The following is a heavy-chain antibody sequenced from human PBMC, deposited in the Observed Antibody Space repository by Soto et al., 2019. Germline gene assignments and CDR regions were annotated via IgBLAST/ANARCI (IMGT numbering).Heavy chain of an antibody. D-gene: IGHD2-2*01. CDR1: GGSISSSSYY. CDR2: TYYSGST. Sequence: TSETLSLTCTVSGGSISSSSYYWGWIRQPPGKGLEWIGSTYYSGSTYYNPSLKSRVTISVDTSKNQFSLKLSSVTAADTAVYYCARQRALYDSFDPWGQGTLVTVS. V-gene: IGHV4-39*01. CDR3: ARQRALYDSFDP. J-gene: IGHJ5*02.